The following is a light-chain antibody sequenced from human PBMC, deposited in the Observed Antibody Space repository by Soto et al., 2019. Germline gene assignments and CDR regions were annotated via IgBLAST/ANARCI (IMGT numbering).Light chain of an antibody. Sequence: EIVMTQSPATLSVSPGERATLSCRASQSVSSKLGWYQQKPGQAPRLLIYGASIRDTGIPARFSGSGSGTEFTLTISSLQSEDVAVYYCQQYNNWPRTFGRGTKVDIK. CDR2: GAS. J-gene: IGKJ3*01. CDR3: QQYNNWPRT. V-gene: IGKV3-15*01. CDR1: QSVSSK.